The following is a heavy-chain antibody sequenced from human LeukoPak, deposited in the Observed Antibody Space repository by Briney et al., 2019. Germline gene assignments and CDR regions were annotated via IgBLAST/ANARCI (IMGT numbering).Heavy chain of an antibody. J-gene: IGHJ4*02. V-gene: IGHV4-38-2*02. Sequence: SETLSLTCTVSGYSISSGYYWGWIRQPPGKGLEWSGSIYHSGSTYYNPSIKRRVTISVDTSKNQFSLKLSSVTAADTAVYYCARDRLESGIDYWGQGTLVTVSS. CDR3: ARDRLESGIDY. CDR2: IYHSGST. CDR1: GYSISSGYY. D-gene: IGHD3-10*01.